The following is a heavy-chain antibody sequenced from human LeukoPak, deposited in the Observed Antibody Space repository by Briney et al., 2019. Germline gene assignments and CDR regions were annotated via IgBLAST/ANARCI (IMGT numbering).Heavy chain of an antibody. CDR2: LYHSGST. CDR3: ARSGTGLLRYYFDY. D-gene: IGHD3-22*01. V-gene: IGHV4-38-2*02. Sequence: PSETLSFTCTVSGYSISSGYYWGWIRQPPGKGLEWIGSLYHSGSTYYNPSLKSRVTISVDTSKNQFSLKLSSVTAADAALYYCARSGTGLLRYYFDYWGQGTLITVSS. J-gene: IGHJ4*02. CDR1: GYSISSGYY.